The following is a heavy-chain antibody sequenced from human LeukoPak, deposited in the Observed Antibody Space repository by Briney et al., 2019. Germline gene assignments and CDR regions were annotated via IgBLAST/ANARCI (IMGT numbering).Heavy chain of an antibody. CDR3: ARSEEYYYDSSGYYGDY. CDR2: ISSSSSYI. V-gene: IGHV3-21*01. CDR1: GFTFSSYS. J-gene: IGHJ4*02. Sequence: GSLRLSCAASGFTFSSYSMNWVRQAPGKGLEWVSSISSSSSYIYYADSVKGRFTISRDNAKNSLYLQMNSLRAEDTAVYYCARSEEYYYDSSGYYGDYWGQGTLVTVSS. D-gene: IGHD3-22*01.